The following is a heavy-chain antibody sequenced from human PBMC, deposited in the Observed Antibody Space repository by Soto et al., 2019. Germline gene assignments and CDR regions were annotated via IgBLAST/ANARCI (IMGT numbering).Heavy chain of an antibody. V-gene: IGHV1-69*01. CDR3: AIGTRSSWSCDF. CDR1: GGTFSDYA. J-gene: IGHJ4*02. CDR2: IIPLTETP. Sequence: QVQVVQSGAEVKKPGSSVKVSCKASGGTFSDYAISWVRQAPGQGLEWMGGIIPLTETPVYAQTVQGRLTISADEVTSVAYMELSTLRSDDAAVYYCAIGTRSSWSCDFWGQGTLVTVSS. D-gene: IGHD6-13*01.